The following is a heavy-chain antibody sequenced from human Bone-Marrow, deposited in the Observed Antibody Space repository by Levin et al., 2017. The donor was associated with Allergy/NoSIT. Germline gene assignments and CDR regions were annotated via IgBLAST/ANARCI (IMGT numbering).Heavy chain of an antibody. CDR1: GGSISSYY. CDR2: IYYSGST. V-gene: IGHV4-59*08. Sequence: PSETLSLTCTVSGGSISSYYWSWIRQPPGKGLEWIGYIYYSGSTNYNPSLKSRVTISVDTSKNQFSLKLSSVTAADTAVYYCARHSSGWHPLTQETDYWGQGTLVTVSS. J-gene: IGHJ4*02. CDR3: ARHSSGWHPLTQETDY. D-gene: IGHD6-19*01.